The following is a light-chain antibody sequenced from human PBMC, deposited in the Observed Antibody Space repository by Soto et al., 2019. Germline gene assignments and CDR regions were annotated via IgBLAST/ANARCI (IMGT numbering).Light chain of an antibody. V-gene: IGLV1-44*01. CDR2: SDD. Sequence: QSVPTQPPSASGTPGQRVTISCSGSSSNIGSNAVSWYQHFPGTAPKVLIYSDDQRPSGVPDRFSGSKSGTSASLAISGLRAEDEADYFCAAWGDSLNTWVFGGGTKVTVL. CDR1: SSNIGSNA. CDR3: AAWGDSLNTWV. J-gene: IGLJ3*02.